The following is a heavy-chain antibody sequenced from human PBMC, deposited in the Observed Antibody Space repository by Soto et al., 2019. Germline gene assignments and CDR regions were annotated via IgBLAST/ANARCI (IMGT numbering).Heavy chain of an antibody. D-gene: IGHD1-1*01. CDR3: VRDNNWSYDY. V-gene: IGHV3-74*01. Sequence: GGSLILSCAASVFIFSIHWMHWVRQAPVKGLLWVSHIGPDGSNMIDADSVHGRFTISRDNAMNTLYLQMNSLRDEDTAVYYCVRDNNWSYDYWGQGILVTVSS. CDR2: IGPDGSNM. CDR1: VFIFSIHW. J-gene: IGHJ4*02.